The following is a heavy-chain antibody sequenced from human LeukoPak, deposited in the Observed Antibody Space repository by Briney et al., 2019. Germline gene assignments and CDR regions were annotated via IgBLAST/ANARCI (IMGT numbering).Heavy chain of an antibody. CDR2: ISGSGYST. D-gene: IGHD1-26*01. CDR3: AKGVSGSYPFDY. Sequence: GGSLRLSCAASGFVFSSYAMSWVRQAPGKGLEWVSAISGSGYSTYYADSVKGRFTISRDNSKNTLYLQVNSLRAEDTAVYYCAKGVSGSYPFDYWGQGTLVTVSS. J-gene: IGHJ4*02. V-gene: IGHV3-23*01. CDR1: GFVFSSYA.